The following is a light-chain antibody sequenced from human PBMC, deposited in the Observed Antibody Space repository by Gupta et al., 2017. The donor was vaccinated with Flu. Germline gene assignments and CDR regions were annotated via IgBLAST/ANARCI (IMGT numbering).Light chain of an antibody. CDR1: TSNIGSNT. CDR3: AAGDISLSVYV. CDR2: IDD. J-gene: IGLJ1*01. V-gene: IGLV1-44*01. Sequence: QSVLAQPPSTSATPGQRVTIACSGSTSNIGSNTVNWYQQLPGTTPKLLIHIDDQRHSGVPERFSASKSETTAAMAISGLQAEDEADYYCAAGDISLSVYVFGTETKVTVL.